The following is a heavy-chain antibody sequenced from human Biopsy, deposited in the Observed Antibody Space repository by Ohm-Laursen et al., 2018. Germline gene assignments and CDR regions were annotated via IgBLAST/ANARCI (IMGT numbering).Heavy chain of an antibody. D-gene: IGHD2-2*01. CDR2: INPKSGDT. CDR1: GYTFTAFS. CDR3: ARGRRHCSGTCSRWYFDL. V-gene: IGHV1-2*02. Sequence: SVKVSCKPSGYTFTAFSVHWLRQAPGQGLEWMGWINPKSGDTDYPQNFRGRVSMTRDTSISTAYMDLSRLRSDDTAVYYCARGRRHCSGTCSRWYFDLWGRGTLVTVSS. J-gene: IGHJ2*01.